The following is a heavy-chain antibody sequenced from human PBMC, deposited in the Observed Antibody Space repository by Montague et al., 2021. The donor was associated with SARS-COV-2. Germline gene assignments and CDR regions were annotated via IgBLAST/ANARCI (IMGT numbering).Heavy chain of an antibody. D-gene: IGHD5-18*01. CDR2: FDHSGDT. CDR1: GGSISGHY. Sequence: SETLSLTCSVSGGSISGHYWSWIRQPPGKGLEWIGNFDHSGDTKYNPSLKSRATISVDTSKNHFALRLSSVTAADTAVYYCASLTLMELWLSGYYFDSWGQGTLVTVSS. CDR3: ASLTLMELWLSGYYFDS. J-gene: IGHJ4*02. V-gene: IGHV4-59*08.